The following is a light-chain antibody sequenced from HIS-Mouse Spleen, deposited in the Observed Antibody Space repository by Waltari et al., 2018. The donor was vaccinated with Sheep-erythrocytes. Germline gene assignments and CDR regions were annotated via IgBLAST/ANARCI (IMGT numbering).Light chain of an antibody. Sequence: QSALTQPRSVSGSPGQSVTISCTGTSSDVGGYNYVSWYQQHPGKAPKLMIYAVSKPPSGVPDRFSGSKSGNTASLTISGLQAEDEADYYCCSYAGSYTFWVFGGGTKLTVL. CDR3: CSYAGSYTFWV. CDR2: AVS. J-gene: IGLJ3*02. V-gene: IGLV2-11*01. CDR1: SSDVGGYNY.